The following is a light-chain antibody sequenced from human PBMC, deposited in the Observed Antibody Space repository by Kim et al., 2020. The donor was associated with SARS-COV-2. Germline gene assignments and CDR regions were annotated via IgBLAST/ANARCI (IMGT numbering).Light chain of an antibody. Sequence: GQTVTTSVSGRISNNGSNTVIWYQQRPGPAPKLHLDSNNQRPSGIPDRFSGSKSGTSASLAISGLQSEDEADYYCATWDDSLNGVVFGGGTQLTVL. V-gene: IGLV1-44*01. J-gene: IGLJ2*01. CDR3: ATWDDSLNGVV. CDR2: SNN. CDR1: ISNNGSNT.